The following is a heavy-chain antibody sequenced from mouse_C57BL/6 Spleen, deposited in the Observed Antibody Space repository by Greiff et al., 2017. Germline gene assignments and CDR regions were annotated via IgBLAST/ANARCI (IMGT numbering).Heavy chain of an antibody. V-gene: IGHV1-55*01. CDR2: IYPGSGST. Sequence: QVQLQQSGAELVKPGASVKMSCKASGYTFTSYWITWVKQRPGQGLEWIGDIYPGSGSTNYNEKFKSKATLTVDTSYSTAYLQLSRLTSEDSAVYYCARTGITTVVDPYYFDCWGQGTTLPVSS. CDR1: GYTFTSYW. D-gene: IGHD1-1*01. CDR3: ARTGITTVVDPYYFDC. J-gene: IGHJ2*01.